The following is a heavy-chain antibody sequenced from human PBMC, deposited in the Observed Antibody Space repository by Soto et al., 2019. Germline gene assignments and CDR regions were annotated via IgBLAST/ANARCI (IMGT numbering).Heavy chain of an antibody. Sequence: GGSLRLAXAASGLTFSSYWMSWIRQAPGKGLEWVANIKQDGSEKYYVDSVKGRFTIYRDNAKNSLYLQMNSLRAEDTAVYYCARDHRYGSSSLDVRYWGQGTLVTVSS. J-gene: IGHJ4*02. D-gene: IGHD6-6*01. CDR2: IKQDGSEK. CDR3: ARDHRYGSSSLDVRY. CDR1: GLTFSSYW. V-gene: IGHV3-7*03.